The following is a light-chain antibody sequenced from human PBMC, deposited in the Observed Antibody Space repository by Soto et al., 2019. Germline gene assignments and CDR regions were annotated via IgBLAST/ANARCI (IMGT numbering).Light chain of an antibody. CDR2: DVS. CDR1: SSDVGGYNY. V-gene: IGLV2-14*01. Sequence: QSALTQPASVSGSPGQSITISCTGTSSDVGGYNYVSWYQQHPGKAPNLIIFDVSNRPSGVSNRFSGAKSSNSASLTISGLQAEDEGDDYCSSYTGNNPPVVFGGGTKLTVL. CDR3: SSYTGNNPPVV. J-gene: IGLJ2*01.